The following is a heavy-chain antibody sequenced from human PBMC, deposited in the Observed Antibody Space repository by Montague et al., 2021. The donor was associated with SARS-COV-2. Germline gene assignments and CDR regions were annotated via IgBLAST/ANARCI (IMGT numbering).Heavy chain of an antibody. CDR3: AKDLERYSGLLSLHV. Sequence: SLRLSCAASGFDFSSLAMSWVRQAPGKGLEWVATMNGNAAQTWYAASVKGRFTISRDNSKNTLFLEMNNLEAEDTALYYCAKDLERYSGLLSLHVWGKGTTVTVSS. J-gene: IGHJ6*04. CDR2: MNGNAAQT. D-gene: IGHD5-12*01. CDR1: GFDFSSLA. V-gene: IGHV3-23*01.